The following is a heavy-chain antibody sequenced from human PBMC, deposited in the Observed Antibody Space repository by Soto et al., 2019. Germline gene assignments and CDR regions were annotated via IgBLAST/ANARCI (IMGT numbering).Heavy chain of an antibody. Sequence: QVHLVQSGAEVKKPGASVKVSCKGSGYAFITYRITWVRQAPGQGLEWMGWISAHNGNTNYAQKLQGRVTVTRDTSTSTAYMELRSLRSDDTAVYYCARGRYGDYWGQGALVTVSS. CDR1: GYAFITYR. J-gene: IGHJ4*02. CDR3: ARGRYGDY. CDR2: ISAHNGNT. D-gene: IGHD1-1*01. V-gene: IGHV1-18*01.